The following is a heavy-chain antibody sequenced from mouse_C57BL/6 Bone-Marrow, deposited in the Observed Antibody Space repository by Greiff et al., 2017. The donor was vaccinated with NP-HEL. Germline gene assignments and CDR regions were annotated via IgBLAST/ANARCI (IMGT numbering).Heavy chain of an antibody. CDR1: GYSFTSYY. J-gene: IGHJ2*01. Sequence: VQVVESGPELVKPGASVKISCKASGYSFTSYYIHWVKQRPGQGLAWIGWIYPGSGNTKYNEKFKGKATLTADTSSSTAYMQLSSLTSEDSAVYYCARDSNYEDYFDYWGQGTTLTVSS. D-gene: IGHD2-5*01. V-gene: IGHV1-66*01. CDR2: IYPGSGNT. CDR3: ARDSNYEDYFDY.